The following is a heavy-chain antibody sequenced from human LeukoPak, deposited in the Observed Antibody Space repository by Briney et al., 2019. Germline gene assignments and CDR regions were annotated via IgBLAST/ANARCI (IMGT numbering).Heavy chain of an antibody. Sequence: SETLSLTCAVYGGSFSGYYWSWIRQPPGKGLEWIGEINHSGSTNYNPSLKSRVTISVDTSKNQFSLKLSSVTAADTAVYYCARHVHDSSGYYRPIDYWGQGTLVTVSS. V-gene: IGHV4-34*01. J-gene: IGHJ4*02. CDR1: GGSFSGYY. CDR3: ARHVHDSSGYYRPIDY. CDR2: INHSGST. D-gene: IGHD3-22*01.